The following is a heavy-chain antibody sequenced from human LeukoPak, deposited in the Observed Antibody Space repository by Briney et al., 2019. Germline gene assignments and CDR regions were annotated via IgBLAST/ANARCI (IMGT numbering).Heavy chain of an antibody. Sequence: GGSLRLSCAASGFTFSSYAMSWVRQAPGKGLECVSSIGGSGGSTYYADSVKGRSTISRDNSKNTLYLQMNSLRAEDTAVYYCAKVETAAAATLRGFDYWGQGTLVTVSS. J-gene: IGHJ4*02. CDR2: IGGSGGST. CDR3: AKVETAAAATLRGFDY. CDR1: GFTFSSYA. V-gene: IGHV3-23*01. D-gene: IGHD6-13*01.